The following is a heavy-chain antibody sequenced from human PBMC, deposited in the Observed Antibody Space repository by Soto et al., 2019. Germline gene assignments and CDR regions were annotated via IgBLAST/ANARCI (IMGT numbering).Heavy chain of an antibody. CDR3: ARGRAPAQYYYGSGSLYYYGMDV. CDR1: GDSVSSNSAA. J-gene: IGHJ6*02. Sequence: SQTLSLTCAISGDSVSSNSAAWNWIRQSPSRGLEWLGRTYYRSKWYNDYAVSVKSRITINPDTSKNQFSLQLNSVTPEDTAVYYCARGRAPAQYYYGSGSLYYYGMDVWGQGTTVTVSS. D-gene: IGHD3-10*01. CDR2: TYYRSKWYN. V-gene: IGHV6-1*01.